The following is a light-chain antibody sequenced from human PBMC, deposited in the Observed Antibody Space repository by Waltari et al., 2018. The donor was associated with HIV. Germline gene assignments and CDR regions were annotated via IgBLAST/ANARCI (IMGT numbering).Light chain of an antibody. CDR3: AAWDDILNAYV. V-gene: IGLV1-36*01. Sequence: QSVLTQPPSLSESPRQRVTISCSGSSSNIESNAVNWYQQLPGKAPKLLIYYDDMLPSGVSDRFSGSKSGSSASLAISGLQSEDEADYYCAAWDDILNAYVFGSGTKVTVL. CDR1: SSNIESNA. J-gene: IGLJ1*01. CDR2: YDD.